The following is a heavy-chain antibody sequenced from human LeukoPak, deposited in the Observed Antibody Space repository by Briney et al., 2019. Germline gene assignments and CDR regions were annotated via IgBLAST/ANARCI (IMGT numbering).Heavy chain of an antibody. V-gene: IGHV1-24*01. CDR1: GYTLTELS. D-gene: IGHD5-12*01. J-gene: IGHJ4*02. CDR3: ATASRGYSGYRNFDY. Sequence: ASVKVSCKVSGYTLTELSMHWVRQAPGKGLEWMGGFDPEDGETIYAQKFQGRVTMTEDTSTDTSYMELSSLRSEDTAVYYCATASRGYSGYRNFDYWAREPWSPSPQ. CDR2: FDPEDGET.